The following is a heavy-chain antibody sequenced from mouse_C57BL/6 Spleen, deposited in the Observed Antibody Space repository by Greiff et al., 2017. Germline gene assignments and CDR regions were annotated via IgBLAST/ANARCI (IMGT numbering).Heavy chain of an antibody. D-gene: IGHD1-2*01. V-gene: IGHV1-81*01. Sequence: QVHVKQSGAELARPGASVKLSCKASGYTFTSYGISWVKQRTGQGLEWIGEIYPRSGNTYYNEKFKGKATLTADKSYSTAYMEIRSLTSEDSAVYFCAREDTPAFDYWGQGTTLTVSS. CDR2: IYPRSGNT. J-gene: IGHJ2*01. CDR3: AREDTPAFDY. CDR1: GYTFTSYG.